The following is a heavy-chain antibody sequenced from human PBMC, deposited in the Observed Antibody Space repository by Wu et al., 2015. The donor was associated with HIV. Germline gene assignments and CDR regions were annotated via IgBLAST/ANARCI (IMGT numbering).Heavy chain of an antibody. J-gene: IGHJ3*02. CDR1: GYTFTDYY. CDR3: ARDLFKIGSGNYYVSDI. Sequence: QVQLVQSGAEVKKPGASVKVSCKASGYTFTDYYIHWVRQAPGQGLEWMGWINPNTGGTNYAQKFQDRVTVTRDTSFSTAYMDLSRLRFDDTAVYFCARDLFKIGSGNYYVSDIWGQGTMVTVS. CDR2: INPNTGGT. D-gene: IGHD3-10*01. V-gene: IGHV1-2*02.